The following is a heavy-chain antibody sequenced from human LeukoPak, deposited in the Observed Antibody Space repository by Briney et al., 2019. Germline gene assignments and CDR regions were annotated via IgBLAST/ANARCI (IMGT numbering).Heavy chain of an antibody. CDR3: ARDGCSGGSCYYYYYTDV. D-gene: IGHD2-15*01. J-gene: IGHJ6*03. CDR2: IIPIFGTA. Sequence: ASVKVSCKASGGTFSSYAISWVRQAPGQGLEWMGGIIPIFGTANYAQKFQGRVTITADKSTSTAYMELSSLRSEDTAVYYCARDGCSGGSCYYYYYTDVWGKGTTVTVSS. V-gene: IGHV1-69*06. CDR1: GGTFSSYA.